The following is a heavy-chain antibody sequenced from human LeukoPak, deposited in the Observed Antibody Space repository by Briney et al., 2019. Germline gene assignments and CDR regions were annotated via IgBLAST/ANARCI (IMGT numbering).Heavy chain of an antibody. D-gene: IGHD1-26*01. J-gene: IGHJ1*01. V-gene: IGHV4-34*01. Sequence: PGGSLRLSCAASGFTFSSYAMSWVRQAPGKGLEWIGEIYHSGSTNYNPSLKSRVTISVDTSKNQFSLKLSSVTAADTAVYYCARPLVGATGGEYFQHWGQGTLVTVSS. CDR2: IYHSGST. CDR3: ARPLVGATGGEYFQH. CDR1: GFTFSSYA.